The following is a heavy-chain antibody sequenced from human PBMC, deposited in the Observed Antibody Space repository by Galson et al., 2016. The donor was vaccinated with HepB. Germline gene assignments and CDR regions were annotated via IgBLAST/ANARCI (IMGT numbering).Heavy chain of an antibody. Sequence: SVKVSCKASGSTFSTYSVSWVRQAPGQGLEWLGGIIPLFGTTNFAQRFKGRVTITADKSTDTAYMELSSLRSEDTAVYYCARAPPGVTTRSFDNWGQGTLVTVSS. D-gene: IGHD4-11*01. V-gene: IGHV1-69*06. CDR1: GSTFSTYS. CDR2: IIPLFGTT. CDR3: ARAPPGVTTRSFDN. J-gene: IGHJ4*02.